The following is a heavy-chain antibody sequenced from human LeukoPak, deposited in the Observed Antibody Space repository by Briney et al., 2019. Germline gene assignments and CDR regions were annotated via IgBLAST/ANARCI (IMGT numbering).Heavy chain of an antibody. D-gene: IGHD6-25*01. CDR2: IYPGDSDS. J-gene: IGHJ6*03. CDR3: ARSPSRLSYYMDV. CDR1: GYSFTSYW. V-gene: IGHV5-51*01. Sequence: GESLKISCKGSGYSFTSYWIGWVRQMPGKGLEWMGIIYPGDSDSRYSPSFQGQVTISADKSISTAYLQWSSLKASDTAMYYCARSPSRLSYYMDVWGKGTTVTVSS.